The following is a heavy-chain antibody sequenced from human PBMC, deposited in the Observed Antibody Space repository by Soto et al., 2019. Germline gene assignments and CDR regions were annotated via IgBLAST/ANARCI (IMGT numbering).Heavy chain of an antibody. CDR2: IYWDDDK. V-gene: IGHV2-5*02. CDR3: AHVEMATIYGY. D-gene: IGHD5-12*01. Sequence: QITLKESGPTLVKTTQTLTLTCTFSGFSLSTSGVGVGWIRQPPGKALEWLALIYWDDDKRYSPSLKSRLTITKDTSKSQVVRTMTNMDPVDTATYYCAHVEMATIYGYWGQGTLVTVSS. J-gene: IGHJ4*02. CDR1: GFSLSTSGVG.